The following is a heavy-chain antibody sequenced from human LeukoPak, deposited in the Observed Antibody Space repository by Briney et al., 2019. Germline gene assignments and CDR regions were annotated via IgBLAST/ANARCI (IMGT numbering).Heavy chain of an antibody. CDR1: GFTFSSYG. J-gene: IGHJ3*02. Sequence: GGSLRLSCAASGFTFSSYGMRWVRQASGKGLEWEAFIRYDGSNKYYADSVKGRFTISRDNSKNTLYLQMNSLRAEDTAVYYCAREGTTVADAFDIWGQGTMVTVSS. D-gene: IGHD4-23*01. CDR2: IRYDGSNK. V-gene: IGHV3-30*02. CDR3: AREGTTVADAFDI.